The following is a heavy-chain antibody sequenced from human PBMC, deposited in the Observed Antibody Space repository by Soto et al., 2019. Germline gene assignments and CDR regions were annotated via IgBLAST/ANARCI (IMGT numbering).Heavy chain of an antibody. CDR3: ARLPPEQWLVGGLGWFDP. V-gene: IGHV1-2*02. J-gene: IGHJ5*02. CDR2: INPNSGGT. Sequence: GASVKVSCKASGYTFTGYYMHWVRQAPGQGLEWMGWINPNSGGTNYAQKFQGRVTMTRDTSISTAYMELSRLRSDDTAVYYCARLPPEQWLVGGLGWFDPWGQGTLVTVSS. CDR1: GYTFTGYY. D-gene: IGHD6-19*01.